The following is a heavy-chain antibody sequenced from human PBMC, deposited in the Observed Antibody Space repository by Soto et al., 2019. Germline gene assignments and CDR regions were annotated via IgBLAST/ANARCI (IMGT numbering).Heavy chain of an antibody. V-gene: IGHV3-33*01. Sequence: QVQLVESGGGVVQPGRSLRLSCAASGFTFSSYGMHWVRQAPGKGLEWVAVIWYDGSNKYYADSVKGRFTISRDNSKNKLYLQMNSLRAEDTAVYYCARDGRYCGGDCYSYYYSYGMDVWGQGTTVTVSS. D-gene: IGHD2-21*02. CDR3: ARDGRYCGGDCYSYYYSYGMDV. CDR2: IWYDGSNK. J-gene: IGHJ6*02. CDR1: GFTFSSYG.